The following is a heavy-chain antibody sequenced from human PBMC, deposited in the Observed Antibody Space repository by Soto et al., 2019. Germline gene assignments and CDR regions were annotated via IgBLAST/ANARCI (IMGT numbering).Heavy chain of an antibody. V-gene: IGHV4-34*01. J-gene: IGHJ5*02. CDR2: INHSGST. Sequence: SETLSLTCAVYGGSFSGYYWSWIRQPPGKGLEWIGEINHSGSTNYNPSLKSRVTISVDTSKNQFSLKLSSVTAADTAVYYCERGRYLVLMVYAPFDPWGQGTLVTVSS. CDR3: ERGRYLVLMVYAPFDP. D-gene: IGHD2-8*01. CDR1: GGSFSGYY.